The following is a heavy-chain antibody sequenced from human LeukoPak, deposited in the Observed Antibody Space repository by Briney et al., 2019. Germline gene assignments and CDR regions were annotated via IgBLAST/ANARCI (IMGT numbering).Heavy chain of an antibody. Sequence: ASVKVSCKASGYTFTGYYLHWVRQAPGQGLEWMGWINPNGGGREYAQKFQGRVNMTRDTAISTAYMELSRLRSDDTAVYYCASLEPYDYVWGSLRLDYWGQGTLVTVSS. CDR2: INPNGGGR. CDR3: ASLEPYDYVWGSLRLDY. V-gene: IGHV1-2*02. J-gene: IGHJ4*02. D-gene: IGHD3-16*01. CDR1: GYTFTGYY.